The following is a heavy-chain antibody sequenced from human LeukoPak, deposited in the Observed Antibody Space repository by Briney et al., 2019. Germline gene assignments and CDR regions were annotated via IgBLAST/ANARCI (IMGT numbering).Heavy chain of an antibody. D-gene: IGHD5-18*01. CDR3: ASLDTAMGIFDY. Sequence: SETLSLTCTVSGGSISSGGYYWSWIRQPPGKGLEWIGYIYHSGSTYYNPSLKRRVTISVDRSKNQFSLKLSSVTAADTAVYYCASLDTAMGIFDYWGQGTLVTVSS. CDR1: GGSISSGGYY. CDR2: IYHSGST. V-gene: IGHV4-30-2*01. J-gene: IGHJ4*02.